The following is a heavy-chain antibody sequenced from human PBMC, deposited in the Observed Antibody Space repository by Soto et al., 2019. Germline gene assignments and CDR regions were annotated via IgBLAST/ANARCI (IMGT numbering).Heavy chain of an antibody. D-gene: IGHD3-3*01. V-gene: IGHV1-18*01. CDR1: GYNFHSYG. CDR2: ISAYNGET. CDR3: ARDLEESGDVWTGVGLY. Sequence: QVQLVQSGAEVKKPGASVKVSCRASGYNFHSYGITWVRQAPGQGLEWLGWISAYNGETHSGQMLQGRVSLTIDISTSTAYMELRSLRSDDPAVYFCARDLEESGDVWTGVGLYWGQGTRVTVSS. J-gene: IGHJ4*02.